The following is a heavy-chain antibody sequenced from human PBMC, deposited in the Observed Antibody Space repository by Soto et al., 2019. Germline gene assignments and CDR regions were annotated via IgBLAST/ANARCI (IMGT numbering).Heavy chain of an antibody. V-gene: IGHV1-69*12. J-gene: IGHJ4*02. CDR2: IVPVFGSA. CDR3: AREIAATGFHF. D-gene: IGHD3-9*01. Sequence: QVQLVQSGAELKKPGSSVKVSCKTSGGDFKNYGISWVRQAPGQGLEWMGGIVPVFGSATYGQIFQGRLKCTADEGTSTTYMELSGLKSEDTAVYYCAREIAATGFHFWGQGSLVIVSS. CDR1: GGDFKNYG.